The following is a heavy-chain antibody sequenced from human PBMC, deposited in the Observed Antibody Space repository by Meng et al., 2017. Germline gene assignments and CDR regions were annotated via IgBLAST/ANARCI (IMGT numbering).Heavy chain of an antibody. CDR2: ISYDGSNK. CDR3: ASQEWELLLPLSY. Sequence: VQVVESGGGVVQPGRSLRLSCAASGFTFSSYAMHWVRQAPGKGLEWVAVISYDGSNKYYADSVKGRFTISRDNSKNTLYLQMNSLRAEDTAVYYCASQEWELLLPLSYWGQGTPVTVSS. V-gene: IGHV3-30*04. CDR1: GFTFSSYA. J-gene: IGHJ4*02. D-gene: IGHD1-26*01.